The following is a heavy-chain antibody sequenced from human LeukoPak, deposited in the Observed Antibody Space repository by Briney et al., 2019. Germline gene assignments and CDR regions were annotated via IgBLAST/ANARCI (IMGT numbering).Heavy chain of an antibody. Sequence: PGGSLRLSCVASGFTFSSNGMHWVRQAPGKGLEWVTFIQYDGSKKYYADSVKGRFTISRDNSKSTLFLQLSSLRAEDTAVYYCARGRYDSSGYYFDYWGQGTLVTVSS. D-gene: IGHD3-22*01. CDR3: ARGRYDSSGYYFDY. CDR2: IQYDGSKK. V-gene: IGHV3-30*02. CDR1: GFTFSSNG. J-gene: IGHJ4*02.